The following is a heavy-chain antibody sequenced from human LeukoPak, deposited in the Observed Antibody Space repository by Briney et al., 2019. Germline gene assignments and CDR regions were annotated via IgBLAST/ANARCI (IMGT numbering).Heavy chain of an antibody. CDR3: AKAASAVAVD. CDR1: GFTFSSYG. CDR2: ISYDGSNK. D-gene: IGHD6-19*01. V-gene: IGHV3-30*18. Sequence: GGSLRLSCAASGFTFSSYGMHWVRQAPGKGWGGVAIISYDGSNKYYADSVKGRFTISRDNSKNTLYLQMNSLRAEDTAVYYCAKAASAVAVDWGQGTLVTVSS. J-gene: IGHJ4*02.